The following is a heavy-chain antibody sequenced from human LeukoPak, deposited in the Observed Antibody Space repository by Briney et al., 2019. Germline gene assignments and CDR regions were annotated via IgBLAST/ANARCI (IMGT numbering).Heavy chain of an antibody. CDR2: FYDRGST. CDR3: AREYYYESSGFFVPYYFDY. D-gene: IGHD3-22*01. J-gene: IGHJ4*02. CDR1: GGSINSGAFY. V-gene: IGHV4-31*03. Sequence: PSQTLSLTCTVSGGSINSGAFYWSWIRQHPAKGLGWIGYFYDRGSTYYNPSLKSRVTISVDTSKNQFSLKLSSVTAADTAVYYCAREYYYESSGFFVPYYFDYWGQGSLVTVSS.